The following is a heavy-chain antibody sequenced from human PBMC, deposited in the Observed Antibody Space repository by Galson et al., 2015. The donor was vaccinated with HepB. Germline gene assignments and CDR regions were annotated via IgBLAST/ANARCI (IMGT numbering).Heavy chain of an antibody. CDR3: ARGYDKNWFDP. J-gene: IGHJ5*02. CDR2: INPNSGGT. D-gene: IGHD3-3*01. Sequence: SVKVSCKASGYTFTGYFIHWVRQAPGQGLEWIGRINPNSGGTDYGQSFQGRVTMTRDTSIRTAYMEVSSLKSDDTAVYYCARGYDKNWFDPWGQGTLVTVSS. V-gene: IGHV1-2*06. CDR1: GYTFTGYF.